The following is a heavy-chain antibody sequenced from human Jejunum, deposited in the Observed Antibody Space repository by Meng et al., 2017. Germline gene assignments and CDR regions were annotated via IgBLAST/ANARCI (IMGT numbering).Heavy chain of an antibody. Sequence: QVHVQDAGPGLGKPSGTLSLTCTVSGVSTTAPFYWTWIRQAPGKGLEWIGEVWPSGATYYNPSLSSRITITIDTSNNQFSLEVAFLTAADTAVYYCARAIRERYFDSWGQGTLVTVSS. D-gene: IGHD1-14*01. CDR2: VWPSGAT. J-gene: IGHJ4*02. CDR3: ARAIRERYFDS. CDR1: GVSTTAPFY. V-gene: IGHV4-4*02.